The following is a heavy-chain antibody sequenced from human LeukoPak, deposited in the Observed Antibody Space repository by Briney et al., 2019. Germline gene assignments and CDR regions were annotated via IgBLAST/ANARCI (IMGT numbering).Heavy chain of an antibody. CDR2: ISTTGSTI. J-gene: IGHJ3*02. D-gene: IGHD1-26*01. Sequence: GESLRLSCAASGLSLSSSGMNWVRQAPGKGLEWVSYISTTGSTIYYADSEKGRFTISRDNARSSLFLSMSSLRAEDTALYYCARSILVGATGAFEIWGQGTMVTVS. CDR3: ARSILVGATGAFEI. CDR1: GLSLSSSG. V-gene: IGHV3-48*03.